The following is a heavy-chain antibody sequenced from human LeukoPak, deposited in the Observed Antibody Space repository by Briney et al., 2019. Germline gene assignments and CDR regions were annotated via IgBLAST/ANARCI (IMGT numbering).Heavy chain of an antibody. V-gene: IGHV3-23*01. J-gene: IGHJ4*02. Sequence: PGGSLRLSCAASGFTFSSYAMSWVRQAPGKGLEWVSAISGSGGSTYYADSVKGRFTISRDNSKNTLYLQMNSLRAEDTAVYYCAKDRIAAAGKIKHYFDYWGQGTLVTVSS. CDR1: GFTFSSYA. CDR2: ISGSGGST. D-gene: IGHD6-13*01. CDR3: AKDRIAAAGKIKHYFDY.